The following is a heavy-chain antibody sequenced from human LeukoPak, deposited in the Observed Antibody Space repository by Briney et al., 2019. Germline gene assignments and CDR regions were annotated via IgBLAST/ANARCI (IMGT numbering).Heavy chain of an antibody. D-gene: IGHD3-10*01. Sequence: GGSLRLSCAASGYTFSSYAMSWVRQAPGKGLEWVSTISGSGAYTYYADSMKGRFTISRDNSKNTLYLQMNSLRAEDTAVYYCAKYFASGSYYKLPHWGQGTLVTVSS. J-gene: IGHJ1*01. V-gene: IGHV3-23*01. CDR3: AKYFASGSYYKLPH. CDR1: GYTFSSYA. CDR2: ISGSGAYT.